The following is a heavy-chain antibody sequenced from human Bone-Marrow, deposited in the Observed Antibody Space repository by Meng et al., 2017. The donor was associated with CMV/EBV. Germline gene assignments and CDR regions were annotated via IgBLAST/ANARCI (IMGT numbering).Heavy chain of an antibody. D-gene: IGHD5-24*01. Sequence: GGSLRLSCAVSGGSISSSNWWSWVRQAPGKGLEWVANIEQDDSEDYHVDPVRGRFTISRDTAKNSVYLQMNSLRVDDTAVYYCARRGGGGYHNGAFDIWGRGTMVTVSS. CDR2: IEQDDSED. CDR3: ARRGGGGYHNGAFDI. V-gene: IGHV3-7*01. J-gene: IGHJ3*02. CDR1: GGSISSSNW.